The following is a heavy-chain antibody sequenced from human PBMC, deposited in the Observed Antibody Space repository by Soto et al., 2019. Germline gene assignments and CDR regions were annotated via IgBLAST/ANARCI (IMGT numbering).Heavy chain of an antibody. Sequence: QVQLVQSGVEVKKPGASVKVSCKASGYTFISHGISWVRQAPGQGLEWMGWISGKNGNTNYAQKLQGRVTLTTDTSTRPAYMELRSLRSDATAVYYCARVSSSIVVVPDYGMDVWGQGTTVTVSS. CDR2: ISGKNGNT. D-gene: IGHD2-15*01. CDR3: ARVSSSIVVVPDYGMDV. CDR1: GYTFISHG. J-gene: IGHJ6*02. V-gene: IGHV1-18*04.